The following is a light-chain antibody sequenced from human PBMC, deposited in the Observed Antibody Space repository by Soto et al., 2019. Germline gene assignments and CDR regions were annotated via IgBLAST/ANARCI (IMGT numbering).Light chain of an antibody. Sequence: DIVMTQSPESLAVSLGERATINCKSSQSVLYSSNNKNYLSWYQQKPGQPPKLLIYWASTRESGVPDRFSGSGSGTDFTLTISSLQAEDVAVYYCQQYYTIPETFGQGTKVEIK. CDR3: QQYYTIPET. V-gene: IGKV4-1*01. CDR1: QSVLYSSNNKNY. J-gene: IGKJ1*01. CDR2: WAS.